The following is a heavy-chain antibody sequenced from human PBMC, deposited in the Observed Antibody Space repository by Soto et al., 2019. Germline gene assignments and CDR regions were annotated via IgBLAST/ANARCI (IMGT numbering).Heavy chain of an antibody. J-gene: IGHJ4*02. Sequence: ASVKVSCKASGYTFTSYAIHWVRQAPGQRLEWMGWINAGNGNTKYSQKFQGRVIITRDTSAGTAYMELRSLRSEDTAVYYCATPIVAFYWGQGTLVTVSS. D-gene: IGHD5-12*01. CDR2: INAGNGNT. CDR3: ATPIVAFY. V-gene: IGHV1-3*01. CDR1: GYTFTSYA.